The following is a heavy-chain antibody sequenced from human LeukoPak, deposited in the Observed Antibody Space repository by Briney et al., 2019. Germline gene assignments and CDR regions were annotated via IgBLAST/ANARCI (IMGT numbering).Heavy chain of an antibody. D-gene: IGHD3-22*01. CDR1: GFTFSNAW. Sequence: GGSLRLSCAASGFTFSNAWMNRVRQAPGKGLEWVGRIKSKTDGGTTDYAAPVKGRFTISRDDSKNTLYLQMNSLKTEDTAVYYCTTDPYYDSPSGAFDIWGQGTMVTVSS. V-gene: IGHV3-15*07. CDR2: IKSKTDGGTT. CDR3: TTDPYYDSPSGAFDI. J-gene: IGHJ3*02.